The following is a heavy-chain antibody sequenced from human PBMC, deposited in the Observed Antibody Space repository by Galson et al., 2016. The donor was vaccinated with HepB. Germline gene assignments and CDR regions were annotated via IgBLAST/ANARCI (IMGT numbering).Heavy chain of an antibody. CDR3: VRVWGKYFDY. V-gene: IGHV4-61*05. CDR1: GGSISDSSFY. D-gene: IGHD7-27*01. Sequence: ETLSLTCTVSGGSISDSSFYWGWIRQSPGKGLEWIGEMYHSGYTNYNPSLKSRVTMSVDKSKNQFSLRLFAVTAADTAVYHCVRVWGKYFDYWGQGALVTVSS. J-gene: IGHJ4*02. CDR2: MYHSGYT.